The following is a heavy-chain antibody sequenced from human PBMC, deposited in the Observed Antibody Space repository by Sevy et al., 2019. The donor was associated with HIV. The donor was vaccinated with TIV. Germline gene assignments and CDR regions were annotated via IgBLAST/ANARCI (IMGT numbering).Heavy chain of an antibody. J-gene: IGHJ6*02. Sequence: GGSLRLSCAASGFNFSNYVLHWVRQAPGKGLEWVTFISSYGNEADYVDSVKGRFTISRDDSKNTLYLQMNSLRPEDTAVYYCARSILAVAGSYGMDVWDQGTTVTVSS. CDR2: ISSYGNEA. CDR1: GFNFSNYV. V-gene: IGHV3-30*03. D-gene: IGHD6-19*01. CDR3: ARSILAVAGSYGMDV.